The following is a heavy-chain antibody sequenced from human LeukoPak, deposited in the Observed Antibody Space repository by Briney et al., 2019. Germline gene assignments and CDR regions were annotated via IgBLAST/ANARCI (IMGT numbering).Heavy chain of an antibody. CDR2: ISWNSGSI. D-gene: IGHD6-19*01. V-gene: IGHV3-9*03. Sequence: GGSLRLSCAASGFTFDDYAMHWARQAPGKGLEWVSGISWNSGSIGYADSVKGRFTISRDNAKNSLYLQMNSLRAEDMALYYCAKDRAVAGTVFDYWGQGTLVTVSS. CDR3: AKDRAVAGTVFDY. CDR1: GFTFDDYA. J-gene: IGHJ4*02.